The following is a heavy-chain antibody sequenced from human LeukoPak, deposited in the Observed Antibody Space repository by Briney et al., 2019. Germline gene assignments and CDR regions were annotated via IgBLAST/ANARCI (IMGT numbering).Heavy chain of an antibody. Sequence: SETLSLTCTVSDDSITIYYWTWIRQPPGKGLEWIGYIYYSGSTNYNPSLKSRVTISVDTSKNQFSLKLSSVTAADTAVYYCARGGQQLYDAFDIWGQGTMVTVSS. V-gene: IGHV4-59*01. J-gene: IGHJ3*02. CDR2: IYYSGST. CDR1: DDSITIYY. D-gene: IGHD6-13*01. CDR3: ARGGQQLYDAFDI.